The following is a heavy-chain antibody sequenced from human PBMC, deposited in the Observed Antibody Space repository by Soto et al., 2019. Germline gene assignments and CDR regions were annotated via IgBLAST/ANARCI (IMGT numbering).Heavy chain of an antibody. CDR3: ARGSNGDFDY. CDR1: GGPISSYY. J-gene: IGHJ4*02. V-gene: IGHV4-59*01. D-gene: IGHD4-17*01. Sequence: ASETLSLTCTVAGGPISSYYWSWIRQPPGKGLEWIGYIYYIGSTNYNPSLKSRVTISVDTSKNQFSLKLSSVTAADTAVYYCARGSNGDFDYWGQGTLVTVSS. CDR2: IYYIGST.